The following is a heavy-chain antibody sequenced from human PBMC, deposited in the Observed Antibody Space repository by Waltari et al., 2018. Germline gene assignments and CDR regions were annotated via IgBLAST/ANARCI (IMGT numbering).Heavy chain of an antibody. CDR1: GGSISSSSHY. D-gene: IGHD7-27*01. Sequence: QLQLQESGPGLVKPSETLSLTCIVSGGSISSSSHYRGWIRQPPGKGLEWIGNIYYSGSTYYNQSLKSRVTISVDTSKNQFSLKLSSVTATDTAVYYCTTNGNYWGQGTLVTVSS. V-gene: IGHV4-39*01. J-gene: IGHJ4*02. CDR2: IYYSGST. CDR3: TTNGNY.